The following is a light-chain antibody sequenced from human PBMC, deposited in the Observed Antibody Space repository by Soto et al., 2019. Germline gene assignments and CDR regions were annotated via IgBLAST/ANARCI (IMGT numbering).Light chain of an antibody. Sequence: QSVLTQAPSASGTPGQRVTISCSGSSSNIGNNNVNWYQQLPGTAPKLLIYSNNQRPSGVPDRFSGSKSGTSASLAISGLQSEDEADYYCAAWDDSLTGVLFGGGTKLTVL. CDR3: AAWDDSLTGVL. CDR2: SNN. V-gene: IGLV1-44*01. J-gene: IGLJ2*01. CDR1: SSNIGNNN.